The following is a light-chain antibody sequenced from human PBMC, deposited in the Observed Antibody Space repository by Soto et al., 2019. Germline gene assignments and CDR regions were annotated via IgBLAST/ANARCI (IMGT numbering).Light chain of an antibody. CDR3: HQYDSSPYT. CDR2: GAS. V-gene: IGKV3-20*01. CDR1: QSVSSSF. J-gene: IGKJ2*01. Sequence: IVLTQSPGTLSLSPGEGATLSCRASQSVSSSFLAWYQQKPGQAPRLLIYGASSRATGIPDRFSGSGSGTDITLTISRLETEEFAVEYWHQYDSSPYTFGQGTKLEIK.